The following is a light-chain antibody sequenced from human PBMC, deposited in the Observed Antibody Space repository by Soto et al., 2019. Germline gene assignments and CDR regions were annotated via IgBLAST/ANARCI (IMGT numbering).Light chain of an antibody. Sequence: EIVLTQSPGTLSLSPGERATLSCRASQSVSSSYLAWYQHKLGQAPRLLIYGSSSRATGTPDRFSGSGSGTDFTLTISRLEPEDFAVHYCQQYGILWPFGQGTKVEIK. J-gene: IGKJ1*01. CDR3: QQYGILWP. CDR2: GSS. CDR1: QSVSSSY. V-gene: IGKV3-20*01.